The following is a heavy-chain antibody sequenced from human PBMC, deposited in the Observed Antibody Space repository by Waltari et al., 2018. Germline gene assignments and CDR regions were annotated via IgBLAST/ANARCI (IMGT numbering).Heavy chain of an antibody. V-gene: IGHV4-4*02. D-gene: IGHD2-15*01. CDR3: ARDRGRGLYLDS. Sequence: QVQLQESGPGLVKPSGTLSLTCTVSGDSMSSNDWWSWVRQPPGKGLEWIGQSHRSGRINYNPSLGSRVTISIDTANNQFSLKVTSTTAADTAVYYCARDRGRGLYLDSWGQGTLVTVSP. J-gene: IGHJ4*02. CDR1: GDSMSSNDW. CDR2: SHRSGRI.